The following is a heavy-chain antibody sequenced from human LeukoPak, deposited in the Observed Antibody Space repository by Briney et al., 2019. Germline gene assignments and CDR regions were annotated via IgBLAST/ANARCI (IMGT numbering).Heavy chain of an antibody. J-gene: IGHJ4*02. V-gene: IGHV4-59*12. CDR2: IYYSGST. D-gene: IGHD2-2*01. Sequence: SETLSLTCAVYGGSFSGYYWSWIRQPPGKGLEWIGYIYYSGSTNYNPSLKSRVTISVDTSKNQFSLKLSSVTAADTAVYYAVVVVPAANDYWGQGTLVTVSS. CDR3: VVVVPAANDY. CDR1: GGSFSGYY.